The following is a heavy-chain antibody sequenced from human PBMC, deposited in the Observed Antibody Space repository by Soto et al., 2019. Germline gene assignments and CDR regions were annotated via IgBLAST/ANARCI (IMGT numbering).Heavy chain of an antibody. D-gene: IGHD3-22*01. CDR3: ARDLAYDSSASRAFDI. V-gene: IGHV1-18*04. J-gene: IGHJ3*02. CDR1: GYTFTSYG. CDR2: ISAYNGNT. Sequence: ASVKVSCKASGYTFTSYGISWVRQAPGQGLEWMGWISAYNGNTNYAQKLQGRVTMTTDTSTSTAYMELRSLRSDDTAVYYCARDLAYDSSASRAFDIWGQGTLVTVS.